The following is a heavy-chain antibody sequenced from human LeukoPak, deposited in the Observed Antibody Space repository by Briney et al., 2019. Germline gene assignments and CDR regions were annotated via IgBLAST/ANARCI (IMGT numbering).Heavy chain of an antibody. CDR1: GFTFSSYS. V-gene: IGHV3-48*02. D-gene: IGHD2-15*01. Sequence: PGGSLRLSCVASGFTFSSYSMNWVRQAPGKGLEWLSYISSGSSTIYYADSVKGRFTISRDNAKNSLYLQMNSLRDEDTAVYYCARSLYCSGNPCYAYWGQGTLVTVSS. CDR2: ISSGSSTI. CDR3: ARSLYCSGNPCYAY. J-gene: IGHJ4*02.